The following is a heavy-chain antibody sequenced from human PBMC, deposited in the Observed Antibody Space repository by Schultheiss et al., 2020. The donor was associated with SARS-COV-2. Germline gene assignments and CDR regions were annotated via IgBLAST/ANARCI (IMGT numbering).Heavy chain of an antibody. CDR3: ASYDFGAPQGIDS. J-gene: IGHJ4*03. Sequence: SETLSLTCAVFGGSISGYYWSWIRQPPGKGLEWIGYIYYSGSTNYNPSLKSRVTISVDTSKNQFSLKLSSVTAADTAVYYCASYDFGAPQGIDSWGQGTLVTVSS. V-gene: IGHV4-59*12. D-gene: IGHD3-10*01. CDR1: GGSISGYY. CDR2: IYYSGST.